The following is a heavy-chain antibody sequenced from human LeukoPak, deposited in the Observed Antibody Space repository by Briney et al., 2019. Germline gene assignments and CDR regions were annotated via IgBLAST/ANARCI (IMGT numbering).Heavy chain of an antibody. V-gene: IGHV3-21*04. Sequence: GGSLRLSCAASGFTISSDSMHWIRQAPGKGLEWVSSISSSSSYIYYADSVKGRFTISRDNAKNSLYLQMNSLRAEDTAVYYCARGTPLYSSSWDYWGQGTLVTVSS. D-gene: IGHD6-13*01. CDR1: GFTISSDS. J-gene: IGHJ4*02. CDR3: ARGTPLYSSSWDY. CDR2: ISSSSSYI.